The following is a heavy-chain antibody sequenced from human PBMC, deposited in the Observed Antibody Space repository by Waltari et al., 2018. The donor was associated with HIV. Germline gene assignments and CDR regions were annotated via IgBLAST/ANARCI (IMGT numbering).Heavy chain of an antibody. CDR2: INHSGFT. J-gene: IGHJ4*02. D-gene: IGHD4-17*01. CDR3: ARGTPTTVTTQ. CDR1: GGSFSGYY. V-gene: IGHV4-34*01. Sequence: QVQLQQWGAGLLKPSETLSLPCSFYGGSFSGYYCTWIRQPPGKGLEWIGEINHSGFTNYSPSLKSRVTISVDTSKNQFSLKLRSVTAADTAMYYCARGTPTTVTTQWGQGTLVTVSS.